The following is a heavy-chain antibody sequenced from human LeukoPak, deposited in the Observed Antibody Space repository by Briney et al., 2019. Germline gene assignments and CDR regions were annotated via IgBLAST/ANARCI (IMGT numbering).Heavy chain of an antibody. V-gene: IGHV4-39*07. CDR1: GGSMRISHYY. CDR3: AIPSYLYYNIDV. D-gene: IGHD2-21*01. J-gene: IGHJ6*03. Sequence: PSETLSLTCSVSGGSMRISHYYWGWIRQPPGKGLEWIGSGYYSGRTDYNPSLKSRVTISLDMSKNQFSLNLTSMTAADTAVYYCAIPSYLYYNIDVWGKGTAVTVSS. CDR2: GYYSGRT.